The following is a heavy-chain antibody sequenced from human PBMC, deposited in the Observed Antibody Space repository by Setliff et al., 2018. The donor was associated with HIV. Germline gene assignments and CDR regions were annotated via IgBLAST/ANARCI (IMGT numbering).Heavy chain of an antibody. CDR2: IYTSGIT. CDR1: GDSISSYY. D-gene: IGHD3-10*01. Sequence: SETLSLTCTVSGDSISSYYWSWIRQPPGRGLEWIGYIYTSGITDYNPSLKSRDTISGDTSKNQFSLKLSSVTAADTAVYYCARDRRGYYYGSGSCYMDVWGTGTTVTVSS. CDR3: ARDRRGYYYGSGSCYMDV. V-gene: IGHV4-4*08. J-gene: IGHJ6*03.